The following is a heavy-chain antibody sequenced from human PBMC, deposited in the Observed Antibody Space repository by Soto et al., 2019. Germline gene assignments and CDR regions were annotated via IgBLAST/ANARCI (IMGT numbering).Heavy chain of an antibody. Sequence: QITLRESGPTLVKPIQTLTLSCTLSGFSINTGGVGVGWIRQPPGKAPEWLALLYWNDDEWYSPSLRYSLSVTKDACENRVVLTMTHLDPTDTGTHYCAKRRAISNKLFFDHWGQGALVTVSS. V-gene: IGHV2-5*01. J-gene: IGHJ4*02. CDR1: GFSINTGGVG. CDR2: LYWNDDE. CDR3: AKRRAISNKLFFDH. D-gene: IGHD4-4*01.